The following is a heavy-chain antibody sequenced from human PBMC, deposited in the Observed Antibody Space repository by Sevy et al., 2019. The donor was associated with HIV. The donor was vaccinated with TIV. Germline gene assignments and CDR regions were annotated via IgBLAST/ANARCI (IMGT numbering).Heavy chain of an antibody. J-gene: IGHJ6*02. CDR2: IYYSGRT. Sequence: SETLSLTCSVSGVSISGYYWTWIRQTPRKGLEWIGYIYYSGRTNYNPSLQGRVAISSDTSKNQFSLKLSSVTAADTAVYYCARALAEYYYAMDVWGQGTTVTVSS. CDR3: ARALAEYYYAMDV. V-gene: IGHV4-59*01. CDR1: GVSISGYY.